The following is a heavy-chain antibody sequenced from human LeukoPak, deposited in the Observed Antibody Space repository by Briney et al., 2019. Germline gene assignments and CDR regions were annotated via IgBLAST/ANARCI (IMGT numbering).Heavy chain of an antibody. V-gene: IGHV3-23*01. CDR2: ISGSGRST. J-gene: IGHJ4*02. Sequence: GGSLRLSCAASGFSFTSYAMNWVRQAPGKGLEWVSAISGSGRSTYSADSVKGRFTISRDNSKNTLYLQMNSLRAEDTAVYYCARVGGSSRHLDYWGQGTLVTVSS. CDR1: GFSFTSYA. D-gene: IGHD1-26*01. CDR3: ARVGGSSRHLDY.